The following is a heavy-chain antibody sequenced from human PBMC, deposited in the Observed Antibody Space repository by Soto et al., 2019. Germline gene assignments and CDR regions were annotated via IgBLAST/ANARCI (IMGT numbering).Heavy chain of an antibody. CDR3: VSLISSTFGGAKGALDF. V-gene: IGHV4-59*01. J-gene: IGHJ3*01. CDR1: GGSISSYY. CDR2: IYYSGST. Sequence: NPSETLSLTCTVSGGSISSYYLSWTRQPPGKGLEWIGYIYYSGSTNYNPSLKSRVTISVDTSKNQFSLKLRSVTAADTAVYFCVSLISSTFGGAKGALDFWGQGTMVPVSS. D-gene: IGHD3-16*01.